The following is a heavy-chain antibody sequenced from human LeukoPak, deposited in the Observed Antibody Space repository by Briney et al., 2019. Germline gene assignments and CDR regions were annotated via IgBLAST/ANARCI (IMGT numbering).Heavy chain of an antibody. J-gene: IGHJ4*02. CDR3: AKTGTTWGEGNFDY. D-gene: IGHD1-1*01. CDR1: GFTFSSYG. CDR2: ISYDGSNK. Sequence: PGGSLRLSCAASGFTFSSYGIHWVRQAPGKGLEWVAVISYDGSNKYYADSVKGRFTISRDNSKNTLYLQMNSLRAEDTAVYYCAKTGTTWGEGNFDYWGQGTLVTVSS. V-gene: IGHV3-30*18.